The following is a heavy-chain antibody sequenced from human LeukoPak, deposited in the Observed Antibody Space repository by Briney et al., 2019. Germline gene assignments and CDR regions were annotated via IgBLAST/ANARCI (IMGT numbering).Heavy chain of an antibody. D-gene: IGHD3-22*01. V-gene: IGHV3-23*01. Sequence: GGSLRLSCTTSGFTFSSYAISWVRQAPGKGLEWVSSISGSGAGTYYADSVKGRFTISRDNSKNTLYLQMNSLRAEDTAVYYCAKGFYDSSHYIGDCWGQGTLVTVSS. CDR3: AKGFYDSSHYIGDC. CDR2: ISGSGAGT. J-gene: IGHJ4*02. CDR1: GFTFSSYA.